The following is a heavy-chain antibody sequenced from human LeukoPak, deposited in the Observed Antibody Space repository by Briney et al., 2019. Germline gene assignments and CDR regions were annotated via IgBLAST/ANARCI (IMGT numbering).Heavy chain of an antibody. CDR3: AKNLEYVHIVGNFDY. J-gene: IGHJ4*02. CDR2: IKQDGSEK. V-gene: IGHV3-7*03. D-gene: IGHD5-12*01. CDR1: GFTFSSYW. Sequence: GGSLRLSCAASGFTFSSYWMSWVRQAPGKGLEWVANIKQDGSEKYYVDSVKGRFTISRDNSKNTLYLQMNSLRAEDTAVYYCAKNLEYVHIVGNFDYWGQGTLVTVSS.